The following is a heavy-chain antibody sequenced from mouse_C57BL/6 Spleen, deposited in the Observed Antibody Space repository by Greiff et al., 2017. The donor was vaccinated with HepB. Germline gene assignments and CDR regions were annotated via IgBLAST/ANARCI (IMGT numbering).Heavy chain of an antibody. CDR2: IHPNSGST. V-gene: IGHV1-64*01. D-gene: IGHD6-1*01. J-gene: IGHJ4*01. CDR3: ARSQWPPNAMDY. Sequence: VKLQQPGAELVKPGASVKLSCKASGYTFTSYWMHWVKQRPGQGLEWIGMIHPNSGSTNYNEKFKSKATLTVDKSSSTAYMQLSSLTSEDSAVYYCARSQWPPNAMDYWGQGTSVTVSS. CDR1: GYTFTSYW.